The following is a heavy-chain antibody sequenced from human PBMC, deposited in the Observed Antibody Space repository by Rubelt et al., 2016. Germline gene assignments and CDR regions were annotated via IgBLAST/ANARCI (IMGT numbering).Heavy chain of an antibody. CDR2: IYYSGST. V-gene: IGHV4-39*07. D-gene: IGHD6-13*01. CDR1: GGSISSSSYY. CDR3: ARALDLYRSSWSFDC. Sequence: QLQLQESGPGLVKPSETLSLTCTVSGGSISSSSYYWGWIRQPPGKGLEWIGSIYYSGSTYYNPSLKSRVAMSVDTSKNQFSLKLSSVAAADTALYYCARALDLYRSSWSFDCWGQGTLVTVSS. J-gene: IGHJ4*02.